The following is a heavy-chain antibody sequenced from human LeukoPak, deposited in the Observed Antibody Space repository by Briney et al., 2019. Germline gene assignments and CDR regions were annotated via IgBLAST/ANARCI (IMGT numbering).Heavy chain of an antibody. J-gene: IGHJ4*02. D-gene: IGHD3-22*01. V-gene: IGHV4-59*01. CDR1: GGSISSYY. CDR3: AREDDSSGYYIR. Sequence: KPSETLSLTCTVSGGSISSYYWSWIRQPPGKGLEWIGYIYYSGSTNYNPSLKSRVTISVDTSKNHFSLKLSSVTAADTAVYYCAREDDSSGYYIRWGQGTLVTVSS. CDR2: IYYSGST.